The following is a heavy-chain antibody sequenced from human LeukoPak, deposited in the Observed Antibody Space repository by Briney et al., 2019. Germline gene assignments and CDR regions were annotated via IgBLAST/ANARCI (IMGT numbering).Heavy chain of an antibody. CDR1: GFTFRAYS. CDR3: ARGDGWFGELLNFDN. V-gene: IGHV3-48*02. D-gene: IGHD3-10*01. J-gene: IGHJ4*02. Sequence: GGSLRLSCAASGFTFRAYSMNWVRQAPGKGLEWVSYISSSSSTIYYADSVKGRFTISRDNAKNSLYLQMNSLRDEDTAVCYCARGDGWFGELLNFDNWGQGTLVTVSS. CDR2: ISSSSSTI.